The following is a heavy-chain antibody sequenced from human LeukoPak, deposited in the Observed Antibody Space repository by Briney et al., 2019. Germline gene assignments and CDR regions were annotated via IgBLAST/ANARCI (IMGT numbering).Heavy chain of an antibody. Sequence: SETLSLTCTVSGGSFNSGNFYWDWIRQPPGKELEWIGNIYHSGSTNSNPSLKSRVTMSVDTSKNQFSLKLSSVTAADTAVYYCASENRYSYGKYYHYGMDVWGQGTTVTVSS. CDR1: GGSFNSGNFY. J-gene: IGHJ6*02. CDR3: ASENRYSYGKYYHYGMDV. CDR2: IYHSGST. V-gene: IGHV4-61*01. D-gene: IGHD5-18*01.